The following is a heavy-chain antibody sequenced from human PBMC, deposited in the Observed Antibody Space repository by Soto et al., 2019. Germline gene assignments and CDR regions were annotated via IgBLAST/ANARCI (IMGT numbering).Heavy chain of an antibody. J-gene: IGHJ6*02. D-gene: IGHD6-19*01. CDR2: ISYDGSNK. CDR1: GFTFSSYG. Sequence: GGSLRLSCAASGFTFSSYGMHWVRQAPGKGLEWVAVISYDGSNKYYADSVKGRFTISRDNSKNTLYLQMNSLRAEDTAVYYCAKGRSGWTVHAYYYYGMDVWGQGTTVTVSS. CDR3: AKGRSGWTVHAYYYYGMDV. V-gene: IGHV3-30*18.